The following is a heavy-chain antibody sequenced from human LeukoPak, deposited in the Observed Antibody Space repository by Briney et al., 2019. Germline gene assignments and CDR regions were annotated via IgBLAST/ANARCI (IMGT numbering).Heavy chain of an antibody. Sequence: PGGSLRLSCTASGFTFSSYAMSWVRQAPGKGLEWVSAISDSGSNTYFADSLKGRFTISRDNSKNTLYLQMNSLRAEDTAVYYCAKTPYGSGSSSYYFDYWGQGTLVTVSS. V-gene: IGHV3-23*01. CDR3: AKTPYGSGSSSYYFDY. J-gene: IGHJ4*02. CDR1: GFTFSSYA. CDR2: ISDSGSNT. D-gene: IGHD3-10*01.